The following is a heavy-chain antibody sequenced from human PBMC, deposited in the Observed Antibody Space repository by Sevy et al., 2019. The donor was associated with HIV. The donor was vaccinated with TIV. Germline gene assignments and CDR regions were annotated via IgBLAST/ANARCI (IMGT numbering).Heavy chain of an antibody. V-gene: IGHV4-39*01. D-gene: IGHD5-18*01. J-gene: IGHJ5*02. CDR1: GGSISSSSYY. Sequence: SETLSLTCTVSGGSISSSSYYWGWIRQPPGKGLEWIGSIYYSWSTYYNPSLKSRVTISVDTSKNQFSLKLSSVTAADTAVYYCARQWIQLSPKSKQNWFDPWGQGTLVTVSS. CDR2: IYYSWST. CDR3: ARQWIQLSPKSKQNWFDP.